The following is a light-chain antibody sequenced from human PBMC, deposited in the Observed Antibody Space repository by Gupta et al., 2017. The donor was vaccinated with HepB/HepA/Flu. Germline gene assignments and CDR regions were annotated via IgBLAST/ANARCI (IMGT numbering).Light chain of an antibody. J-gene: IGKJ1*01. V-gene: IGKV3-15*01. Sequence: EIVMTQSPATLSVSPGERATLSCRASQSVSSNLAWYQQKPAQAPRLLVYGASTRATGIPASFSGSGSGTEFTLTISSLQSEDFAVYYCQQYNNWPPWTFGQGTKVEIK. CDR2: GAS. CDR3: QQYNNWPPWT. CDR1: QSVSSN.